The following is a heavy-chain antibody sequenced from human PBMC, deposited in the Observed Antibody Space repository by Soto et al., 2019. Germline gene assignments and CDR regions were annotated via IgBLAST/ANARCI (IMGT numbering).Heavy chain of an antibody. V-gene: IGHV1-18*01. Sequence: QVQLVQSGAEVKKPGASVKVSCKASGYTFTSYGISWVRQAPGQGLERMGWISAYNGNTNYAQKLQGRVTMTTDTATSTAYVELRSLRSDDTALYYCARDSLYFALADAFDIWGQGTMVTASS. CDR1: GYTFTSYG. D-gene: IGHD3-9*01. CDR2: ISAYNGNT. J-gene: IGHJ3*02. CDR3: ARDSLYFALADAFDI.